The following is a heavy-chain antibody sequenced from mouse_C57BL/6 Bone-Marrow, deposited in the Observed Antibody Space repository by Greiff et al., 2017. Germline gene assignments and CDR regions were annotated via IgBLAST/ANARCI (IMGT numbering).Heavy chain of an antibody. CDR3: ARAGTTVVATDWYFDV. Sequence: EVQRVVSVAELVRPGASVKLSCTASGFNIKNTYMHWVKQRPEQGLEWIGRIDPANGNTKYAPKFQGKATITADTSSNTAYLQLSSLTSEDTAIYYCARAGTTVVATDWYFDVWGTGTTVTDSS. J-gene: IGHJ1*03. CDR2: IDPANGNT. V-gene: IGHV14-3*01. D-gene: IGHD1-1*01. CDR1: GFNIKNTY.